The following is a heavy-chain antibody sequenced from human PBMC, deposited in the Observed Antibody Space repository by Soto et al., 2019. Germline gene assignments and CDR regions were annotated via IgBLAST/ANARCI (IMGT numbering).Heavy chain of an antibody. Sequence: PGGSLRLSCTASGFTFGDYAMSWFRQAPGKGLEWVGFIRSKAYGGTTEYAASVKGRFTISRDDSKSIAYLQMNSLKTEDTAVYYCTSGSYGLLSEYDYWGQGTLVTVSS. CDR1: GFTFGDYA. CDR2: IRSKAYGGTT. V-gene: IGHV3-49*03. D-gene: IGHD2-15*01. CDR3: TSGSYGLLSEYDY. J-gene: IGHJ4*02.